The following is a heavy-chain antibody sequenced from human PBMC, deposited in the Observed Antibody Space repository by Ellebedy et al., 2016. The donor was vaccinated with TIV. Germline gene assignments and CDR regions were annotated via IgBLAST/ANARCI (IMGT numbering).Heavy chain of an antibody. CDR3: AALQWLAPAWYFDL. Sequence: ASVKVSCKVSGYTLTELSMHWVRQAPGKGLEWMGGFDPEDGETIYAQKFQGRVTMTEDTSTDTAYMELRSLRSEDTAVYYCAALQWLAPAWYFDLWGRGTLVTVSS. J-gene: IGHJ2*01. D-gene: IGHD6-19*01. CDR1: GYTLTELS. CDR2: FDPEDGET. V-gene: IGHV1-24*01.